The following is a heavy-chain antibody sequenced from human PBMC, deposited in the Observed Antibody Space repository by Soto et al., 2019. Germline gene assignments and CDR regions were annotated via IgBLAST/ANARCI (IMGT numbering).Heavy chain of an antibody. Sequence: QVQLVESGGGVVQPGRSLRLSCAASGFTFSSYGMHWVRQAPGKGLEWVAVISYDGSNKYYADSVKGRFTISRDNSKNTLYLQLTSLRAEDTAVYYCAKDLGEQRGTIFGVVPGDYWGQGTLVTVSS. V-gene: IGHV3-30*18. CDR1: GFTFSSYG. CDR3: AKDLGEQRGTIFGVVPGDY. D-gene: IGHD3-3*01. J-gene: IGHJ4*02. CDR2: ISYDGSNK.